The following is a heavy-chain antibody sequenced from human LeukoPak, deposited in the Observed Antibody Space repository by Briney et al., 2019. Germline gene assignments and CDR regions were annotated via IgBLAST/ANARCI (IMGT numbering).Heavy chain of an antibody. CDR1: GFTFSDYS. Sequence: GGSLPHSRAASGFTFSDYSVNWVRQAPGKGLEWVSSISSSSSYIYYRDSVKGRFTISRDNAKNSLYLQMNSLRAEDTAVYYCVKGIDSGGYWADYWGQGTLVTVSS. CDR3: VKGIDSGGYWADY. J-gene: IGHJ4*02. V-gene: IGHV3-21*01. CDR2: ISSSSSYI. D-gene: IGHD3-22*01.